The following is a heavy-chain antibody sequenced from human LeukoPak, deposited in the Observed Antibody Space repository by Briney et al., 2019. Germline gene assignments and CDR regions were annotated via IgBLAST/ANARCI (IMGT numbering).Heavy chain of an antibody. D-gene: IGHD3-10*01. CDR1: GYSFTSYW. V-gene: IGHV5-51*01. Sequence: GESLKISCKGSGYSFTSYWIGWVRQMPGKGLEWMGIIYPGDSDTRYSPSFQGQVTISADKSISTAYLQWSSLKASDTAMYYCARPYGSGSYYNEAFDYWGQGTLVTVSS. CDR2: IYPGDSDT. J-gene: IGHJ4*02. CDR3: ARPYGSGSYYNEAFDY.